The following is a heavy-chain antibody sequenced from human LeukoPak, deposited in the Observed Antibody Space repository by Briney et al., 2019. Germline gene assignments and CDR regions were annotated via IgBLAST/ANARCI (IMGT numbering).Heavy chain of an antibody. D-gene: IGHD5-12*01. J-gene: IGHJ4*02. V-gene: IGHV3-33*06. Sequence: GGSLRLSCAASGFTFSHYAMHWVRQAPGKGLEWVAVIWHDGSSKFYADSVKGRFTVSRDNSKNTLYLEMNSLRAEDTAVFYCAKVSMIYSAYDYGHYFDPWGQGTLVTVSS. CDR3: AKVSMIYSAYDYGHYFDP. CDR2: IWHDGSSK. CDR1: GFTFSHYA.